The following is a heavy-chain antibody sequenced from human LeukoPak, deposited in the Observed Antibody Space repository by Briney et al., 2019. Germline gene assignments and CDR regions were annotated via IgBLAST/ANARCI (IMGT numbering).Heavy chain of an antibody. Sequence: GGSLRLSCAASGFTVITNDMTWVRQAPGKGLEWVSVLYSDGNTKYADSVQGRFTIIRDNSNNTLYLEMNSRSPDDTAVDYCARGVEPLAANTLAYWGQGTLVTVSS. V-gene: IGHV3-53*01. CDR2: LYSDGNT. D-gene: IGHD1-14*01. CDR3: ARGVEPLAANTLAY. J-gene: IGHJ4*02. CDR1: GFTVITND.